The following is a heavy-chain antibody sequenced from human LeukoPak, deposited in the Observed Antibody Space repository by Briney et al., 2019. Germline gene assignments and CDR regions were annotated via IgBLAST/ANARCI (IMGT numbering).Heavy chain of an antibody. CDR1: GGSISSGGYY. CDR3: AGDSSGWSVDY. Sequence: PSETLSLTCTVSGGSISSGGYYWSWIRQHPGKGLEWIGYIYYSGSTNYNPSLKSRVTISVDTSKNQFSLKLSSVTAADTAVYYCAGDSSGWSVDYWGQGTLVTVSS. CDR2: IYYSGST. V-gene: IGHV4-61*08. D-gene: IGHD6-19*01. J-gene: IGHJ4*02.